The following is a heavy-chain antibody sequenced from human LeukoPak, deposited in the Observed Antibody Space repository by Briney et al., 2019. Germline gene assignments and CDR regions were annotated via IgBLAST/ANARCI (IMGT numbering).Heavy chain of an antibody. V-gene: IGHV4-59*01. J-gene: IGHJ4*02. Sequence: SETLSLTCTVSGGSISSYYWSWIRQPPGKGLEWIGYIYYSGSTNYNPSLKSRVTISVDTSKNQFSLKLSSVTAADTAVYYCARGIGDYYDSSGYSYFDYWGQGTLVTVSS. CDR3: ARGIGDYYDSSGYSYFDY. D-gene: IGHD3-22*01. CDR2: IYYSGST. CDR1: GGSISSYY.